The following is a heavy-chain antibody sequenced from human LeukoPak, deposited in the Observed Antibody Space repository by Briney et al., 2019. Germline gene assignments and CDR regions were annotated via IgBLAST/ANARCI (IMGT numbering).Heavy chain of an antibody. CDR1: GGTFSSYA. CDR2: IIPIFGTA. Sequence: SEKVSCKASGGTFSSYAISWVRQAPGQGLEWMGGIIPIFGTANYAQKFQGRVTITTDESTSTAYMELSSLRSEDTAVYYCARDQTIFGVVTYNWFDPWGQGTLVTVSS. J-gene: IGHJ5*02. D-gene: IGHD3-3*01. V-gene: IGHV1-69*05. CDR3: ARDQTIFGVVTYNWFDP.